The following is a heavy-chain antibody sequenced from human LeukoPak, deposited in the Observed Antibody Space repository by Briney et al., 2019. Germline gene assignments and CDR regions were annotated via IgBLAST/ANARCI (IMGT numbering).Heavy chain of an antibody. Sequence: SETLSLTCTVSGGSISSYYWSWIRQPPGKGLEWIGYIYYSGSTNYNPSLKSRVTISLDTSKNQFSLRLSSVTAADTAVYYCVVFSSGWSYFDYWGQGTLVTVSS. J-gene: IGHJ4*02. CDR1: GGSISSYY. CDR2: IYYSGST. V-gene: IGHV4-59*08. CDR3: VVFSSGWSYFDY. D-gene: IGHD6-19*01.